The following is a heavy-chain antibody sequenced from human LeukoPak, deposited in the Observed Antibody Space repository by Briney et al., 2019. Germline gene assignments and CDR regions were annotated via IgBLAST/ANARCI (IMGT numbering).Heavy chain of an antibody. Sequence: SETLSLTCTVSGYSISSGYYWGWIRQPPGKGLEWIGSIYHSGSTYYNPSLKSRVTISVDTSKNQFSLKLSSVTAADTAVYYCASWVARPFYYYMDVWGKGTTVTVSS. CDR1: GYSISSGYY. V-gene: IGHV4-38-2*02. D-gene: IGHD6-6*01. CDR3: ASWVARPFYYYMDV. CDR2: IYHSGST. J-gene: IGHJ6*03.